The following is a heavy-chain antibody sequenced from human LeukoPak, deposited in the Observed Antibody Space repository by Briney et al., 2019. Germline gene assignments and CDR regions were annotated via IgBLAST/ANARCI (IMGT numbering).Heavy chain of an antibody. D-gene: IGHD2-2*02. CDR2: IIPIFGTA. CDR1: GGTFSSYA. CDR3: AARVVGYCSSTSCYREGYFDY. J-gene: IGHJ4*02. Sequence: GSSVKVSCTASGGTFSSYAISWVRQAPGQGLEWMGGIIPIFGTANYAQKFQGRVTITADESTSTAYMELSSLRSEDTAVCYCAARVVGYCSSTSCYREGYFDYWGQGTLVTVSS. V-gene: IGHV1-69*01.